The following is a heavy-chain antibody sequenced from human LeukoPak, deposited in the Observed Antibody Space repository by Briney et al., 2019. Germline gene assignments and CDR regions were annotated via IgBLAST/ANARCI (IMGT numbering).Heavy chain of an antibody. CDR1: GYTFSSYY. J-gene: IGHJ4*02. D-gene: IGHD6-19*01. Sequence: ASVKVSCKASGYTFSSYYMHWVRQAPGQGLEWMGRIIPNIGGANYAQKFQGRVTMTRDTSISTAYMELSRLRSDDTAVYYCKATLTTDGGSSGWYGDLSDYWGQGTLVTVSS. CDR2: IIPNIGGA. CDR3: KATLTTDGGSSGWYGDLSDY. V-gene: IGHV1-2*02.